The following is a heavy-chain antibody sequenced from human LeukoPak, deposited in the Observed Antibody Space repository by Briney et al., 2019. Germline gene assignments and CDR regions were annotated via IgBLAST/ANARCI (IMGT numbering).Heavy chain of an antibody. CDR2: IKQDGSEE. Sequence: GGSLRLSCAASGFTFSSHWMSWVRQAPGKGLEWVANIKQDGSEEYYVDSVKGRFSISRDNAKNSPYLQMNSLRAEDTAVYYCAKGGGWEVQYYYYYMDVWGKGTTVTISS. D-gene: IGHD1-26*01. CDR1: GFTFSSHW. J-gene: IGHJ6*03. V-gene: IGHV3-7*01. CDR3: AKGGGWEVQYYYYYMDV.